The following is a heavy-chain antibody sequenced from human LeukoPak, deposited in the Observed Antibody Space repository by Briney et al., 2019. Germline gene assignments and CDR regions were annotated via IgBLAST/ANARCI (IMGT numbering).Heavy chain of an antibody. J-gene: IGHJ4*02. CDR2: INHSGST. V-gene: IGHV4-34*01. D-gene: IGHD3-10*01. CDR3: ARGRGPGVY. CDR1: GGSFSGYY. Sequence: SETLSLTCAVYGGSFSGYYWSWIRQPPGKGLDWIGEINHSGSTNYNPSLKSRVTISVDTSKNQFSLKLSYVNAADTAVYYCARGRGPGVYWGQGTLVTVSS.